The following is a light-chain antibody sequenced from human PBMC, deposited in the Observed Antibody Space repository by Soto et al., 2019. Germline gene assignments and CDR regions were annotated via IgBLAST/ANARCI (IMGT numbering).Light chain of an antibody. CDR3: QQSYSVPRT. Sequence: DIPMTQSPSSLSASVGDRVTITCRASQSISTYLNWYQQKPGKAPKFLISATSSLQSGVPARFSAGGSETDFTLTISSLQPEDFGTYYCQQSYSVPRTFGGGTRVEI. CDR1: QSISTY. V-gene: IGKV1-39*01. CDR2: ATS. J-gene: IGKJ4*01.